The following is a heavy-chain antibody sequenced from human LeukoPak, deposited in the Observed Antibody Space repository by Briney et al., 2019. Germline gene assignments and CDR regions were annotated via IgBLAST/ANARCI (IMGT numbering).Heavy chain of an antibody. D-gene: IGHD6-13*01. J-gene: IGHJ4*02. CDR2: IYSGGTT. V-gene: IGHV3-66*01. CDR1: GFTVSSYY. Sequence: GGSLRLSCAASGFTVSSYYMSWVRQAPGKGLEWVSVIYSGGTTYYADSVTGRFTISRDNSKNTLYLQMNSLRAEDTALYYCVRGQATAWGLDYWGQGTLVTVSS. CDR3: VRGQATAWGLDY.